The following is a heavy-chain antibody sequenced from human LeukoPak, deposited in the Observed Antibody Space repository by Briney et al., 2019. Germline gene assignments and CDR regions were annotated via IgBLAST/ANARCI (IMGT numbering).Heavy chain of an antibody. V-gene: IGHV3-48*04. J-gene: IGHJ6*02. CDR1: GFTFSSYS. CDR2: ISSSSSTI. Sequence: GGSLRLSCAASGFTFSSYSMNWVRQAPGKGLEWVSYISSSSSTIYYADSVKGRFTISRDNAKNSLYLQMNSLRAEDTAAYYCARDQRYYGMDVWGQGTTVTVSS. CDR3: ARDQRYYGMDV.